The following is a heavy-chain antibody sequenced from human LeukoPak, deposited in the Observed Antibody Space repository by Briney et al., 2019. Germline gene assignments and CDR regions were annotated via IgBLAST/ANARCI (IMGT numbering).Heavy chain of an antibody. D-gene: IGHD3-10*01. CDR3: ARGVSGSYYTYYYYYYMDV. CDR2: MNPNSGNT. J-gene: IGHJ6*03. V-gene: IGHV1-8*01. CDR1: GYTFTSYD. Sequence: ASVKVSCKASGYTFTSYDINWVRQATGQGLEWMGWMNPNSGNTSYAQKFQGRVTMTRNTSISTAYMELSSLRSEDTAVYYCARGVSGSYYTYYYYYYMDVWGKGTTVTISS.